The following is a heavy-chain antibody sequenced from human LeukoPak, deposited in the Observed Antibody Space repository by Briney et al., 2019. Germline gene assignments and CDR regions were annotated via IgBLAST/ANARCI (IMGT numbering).Heavy chain of an antibody. CDR2: ISHTGDT. J-gene: IGHJ6*02. V-gene: IGHV4-34*01. CDR3: VRVLLWSGYFYGMDV. CDR1: GGSFSGYY. D-gene: IGHD3-10*01. Sequence: SETLSLTCAVYGGSFSGYYWSWIRQPPGKGLEWIGEISHTGDTNYDPSLKSRLTISVDTSKNHFSLRLSSVTAADTAVYYCVRVLLWSGYFYGMDVWGQGTTVTVSS.